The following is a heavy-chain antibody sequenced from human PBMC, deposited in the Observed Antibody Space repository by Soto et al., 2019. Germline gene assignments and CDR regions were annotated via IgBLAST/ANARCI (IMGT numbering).Heavy chain of an antibody. J-gene: IGHJ4*02. CDR2: INHSGST. Sequence: QVQLQESGPGLVKPSETLSLTCTVSGGSIGSHYWSWIRQPPGKGLEWIGYINHSGSTNYNPSLKSRVSISVDTSKNPFSLKVTSVTAADTAVYYCARGKETDHYDSSGFGLEYWGQGALVTVAS. V-gene: IGHV4-59*11. D-gene: IGHD3-22*01. CDR1: GGSIGSHY. CDR3: ARGKETDHYDSSGFGLEY.